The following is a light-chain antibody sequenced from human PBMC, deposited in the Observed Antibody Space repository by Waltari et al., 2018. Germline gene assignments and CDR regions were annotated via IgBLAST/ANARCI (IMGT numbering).Light chain of an antibody. V-gene: IGLV2-14*03. CDR3: SSYTGSSTLVV. CDR2: DVS. CDR1: SSDVGGYNY. Sequence: QSALTQPASVSGSPGQSITISCTGTSSDVGGYNYVSWYQQHPGKAPKLIIYDVSNRPSGVSNRFPGSKSGNTASLTISGLQAEDEADYYCSSYTGSSTLVVFGGGTKLTVL. J-gene: IGLJ2*01.